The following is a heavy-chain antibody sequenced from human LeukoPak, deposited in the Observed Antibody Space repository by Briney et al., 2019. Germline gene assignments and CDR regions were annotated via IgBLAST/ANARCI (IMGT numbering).Heavy chain of an antibody. D-gene: IGHD6-6*01. Sequence: SETLSLTCTVSGGSTSSYYWSWIRQPPRKGLEWIGYIYYSGSTNYNPSLKSRVTISLETSKNRFSLILSSVTAADTAVYYCARARYSSSAFDYWGQGTLVTVSS. V-gene: IGHV4-59*01. CDR2: IYYSGST. J-gene: IGHJ4*02. CDR3: ARARYSSSAFDY. CDR1: GGSTSSYY.